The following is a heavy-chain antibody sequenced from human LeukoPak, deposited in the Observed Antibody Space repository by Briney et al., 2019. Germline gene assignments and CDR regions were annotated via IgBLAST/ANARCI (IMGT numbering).Heavy chain of an antibody. D-gene: IGHD6-13*01. Sequence: GGTLRLSCAASGFTFSGSAMHWVRQASGKGREWVGRIRSKANSYATAYAASVKGSFTISRDDSKNTAYLQMNSLKTEDTAVYYCTRHAIIAAAGRLYYYGMDVWGKGTTVTVSS. V-gene: IGHV3-73*01. CDR2: IRSKANSYAT. CDR3: TRHAIIAAAGRLYYYGMDV. CDR1: GFTFSGSA. J-gene: IGHJ6*04.